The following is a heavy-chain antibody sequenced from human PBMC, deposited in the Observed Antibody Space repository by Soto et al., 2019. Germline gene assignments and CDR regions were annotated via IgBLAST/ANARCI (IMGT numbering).Heavy chain of an antibody. Sequence: EVQLLESGGGLVQPGGSLRLSCAASGFTFNNYAMSWVRQAPGKGLEWVSGISGSGAGTYYADSVKGRFTISRDNSKNTLYLQMNSLRAEDTAVYYCAKEATAGLYLDYWGQGTLVTVSS. CDR1: GFTFNNYA. CDR3: AKEATAGLYLDY. V-gene: IGHV3-23*01. D-gene: IGHD6-13*01. J-gene: IGHJ4*02. CDR2: ISGSGAGT.